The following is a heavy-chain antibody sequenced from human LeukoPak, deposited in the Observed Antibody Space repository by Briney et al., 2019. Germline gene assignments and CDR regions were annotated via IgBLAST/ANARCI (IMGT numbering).Heavy chain of an antibody. CDR1: GGTFSSYA. CDR3: ARAGYCSGGSCYGYYYYGMDV. CDR2: ISAYNGNT. Sequence: ASVKVSCKASGGTFSSYAISWVRQAPGQGLEWMGWISAYNGNTNYAQKLQGRVTMTTDTSTSTAYMELRSLRSDDTAVYYCARAGYCSGGSCYGYYYYGMDVWGQGTTVTVSS. D-gene: IGHD2-15*01. J-gene: IGHJ6*02. V-gene: IGHV1-18*01.